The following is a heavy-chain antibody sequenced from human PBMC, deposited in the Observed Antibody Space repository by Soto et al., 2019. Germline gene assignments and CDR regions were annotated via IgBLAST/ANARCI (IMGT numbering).Heavy chain of an antibody. CDR1: GYTFTSYD. Sequence: ASVKVSCKASGYTFTSYDINWVRQATGQGLEWMGWMNPNSGNTGYAQKFQGRVTMTRNTSISTAYMELSSLRSEDTAVYYCARGYDFWSGYYGKRRFDPWGQGTLVTVSS. D-gene: IGHD3-3*01. CDR3: ARGYDFWSGYYGKRRFDP. J-gene: IGHJ5*02. CDR2: MNPNSGNT. V-gene: IGHV1-8*01.